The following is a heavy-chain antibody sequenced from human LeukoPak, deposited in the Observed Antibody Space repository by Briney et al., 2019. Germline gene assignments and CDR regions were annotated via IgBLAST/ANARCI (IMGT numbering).Heavy chain of an antibody. CDR1: GFTFSSYG. CDR3: AKDPALSIAVAGNSDY. D-gene: IGHD6-19*01. V-gene: IGHV3-30*02. Sequence: GGSLRLSCAASGFTFSSYGMHWVRQAPGKGLEWAAFIRYDGSNKYYADSVKGRFTISRDNSKNTLYLQMNSLRAEDTAVYYCAKDPALSIAVAGNSDYWGQGTLVTVSS. J-gene: IGHJ4*02. CDR2: IRYDGSNK.